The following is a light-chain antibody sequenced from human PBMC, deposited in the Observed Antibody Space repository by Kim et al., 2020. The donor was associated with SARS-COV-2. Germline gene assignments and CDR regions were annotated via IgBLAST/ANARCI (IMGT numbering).Light chain of an antibody. Sequence: DIQMTQSPSSLSASVGDRVTITCRASQGISNYLAWYQQKPEKVPKLLIYAASALQSGVPSRFSGSGSGTDFTLTISSLQPEDVATYFCLTSDSALWTFGQGTKVDIK. CDR1: QGISNY. CDR2: AAS. CDR3: LTSDSALWT. V-gene: IGKV1-27*01. J-gene: IGKJ1*01.